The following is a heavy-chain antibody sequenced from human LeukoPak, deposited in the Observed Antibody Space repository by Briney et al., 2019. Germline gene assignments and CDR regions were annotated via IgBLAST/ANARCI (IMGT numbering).Heavy chain of an antibody. CDR1: GFTFNRYW. Sequence: PGGSLRLSCAASGFTFNRYWMHWVRQVPGKGLVWLSRINRDGSDTGYADSVKGRFTISRDNAKNTLYLHMNSLRVEDTAVYYCARDPDPVDLSMVWGEVWFDPWGQGTQVTVSS. J-gene: IGHJ5*02. V-gene: IGHV3-74*01. CDR2: INRDGSDT. D-gene: IGHD3-10*01. CDR3: ARDPDPVDLSMVWGEVWFDP.